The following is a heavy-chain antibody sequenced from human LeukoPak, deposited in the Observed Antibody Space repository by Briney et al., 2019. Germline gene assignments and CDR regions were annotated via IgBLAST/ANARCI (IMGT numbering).Heavy chain of an antibody. Sequence: SETLSLTCTVSGVSISSSTYYWAWIRQPPGKSLEWIGSIYSSGLTYYHPSLKSRLTISADTSNNQVSLKLSSVTAPDTAVYYCARGLVGLDDWGQGTLVTVSS. CDR3: ARGLVGLDD. CDR1: GVSISSSTYY. CDR2: IYSSGLT. D-gene: IGHD2-21*01. J-gene: IGHJ4*02. V-gene: IGHV4-39*07.